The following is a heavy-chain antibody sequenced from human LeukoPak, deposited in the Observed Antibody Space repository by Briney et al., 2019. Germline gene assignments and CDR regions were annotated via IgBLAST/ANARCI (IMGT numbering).Heavy chain of an antibody. J-gene: IGHJ3*02. CDR2: IYYSGST. V-gene: IGHV4-39*01. CDR1: GGSISSSSYS. Sequence: SETLSLTCTVSGGSISSSSYSWGWIRQPPGKGLEWIGSIYYSGSTYYNPSLKSRVTISVDTSKNQFSLKLSSVTAADTAVYYCARFPLLRDAFDIWGQGTMVTVSS. CDR3: ARFPLLRDAFDI.